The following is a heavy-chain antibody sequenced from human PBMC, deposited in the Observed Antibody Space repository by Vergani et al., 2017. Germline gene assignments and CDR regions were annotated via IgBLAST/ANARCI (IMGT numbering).Heavy chain of an antibody. J-gene: IGHJ5*02. V-gene: IGHV4-59*01. CDR1: GGSMSGYY. D-gene: IGHD3-10*01. CDR3: GRVADFYGLGSRLLDL. CDR2: MYHSGST. Sequence: QVRLQESGPGLVKPSETLSLPCSFSGGSMSGYYWSWIRQPPGKELEWIGYMYHSGSTNYNPSLETRVTISGDTSKKQFSLKLNSVTAADTAVYYCGRVADFYGLGSRLLDLWGQGILVTVSS.